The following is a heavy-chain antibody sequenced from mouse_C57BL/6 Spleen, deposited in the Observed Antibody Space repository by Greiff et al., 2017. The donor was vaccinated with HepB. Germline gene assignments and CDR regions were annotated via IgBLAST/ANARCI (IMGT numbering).Heavy chain of an antibody. D-gene: IGHD1-1*01. CDR3: ASSSYYGSSGDY. Sequence: QVQLQQSGAELVKPGASVKISCKASGYAFSSYWMNWVKQRPGKGLEWIGQIYPGDGDTNYNGKFKGKATLTADKSSSTAYMQLSSLTSEDSAVYFCASSSYYGSSGDYWGQGTTLTVSS. V-gene: IGHV1-80*01. J-gene: IGHJ2*01. CDR2: IYPGDGDT. CDR1: GYAFSSYW.